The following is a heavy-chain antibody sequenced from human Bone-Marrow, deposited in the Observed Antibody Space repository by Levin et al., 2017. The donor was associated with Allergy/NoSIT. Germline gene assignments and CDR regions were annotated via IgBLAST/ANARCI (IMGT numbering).Heavy chain of an antibody. D-gene: IGHD2-15*01. Sequence: GESLKISCAASGFTFSSYAMHWVRQAPGKGLEWVAVISYDGSNKYYADSVKGRFTISRDNSKNTLYLQMNSLRAEDTAVYYCASNLVVNAFDIWGQGTMVTVSS. CDR2: ISYDGSNK. CDR1: GFTFSSYA. CDR3: ASNLVVNAFDI. J-gene: IGHJ3*02. V-gene: IGHV3-30*04.